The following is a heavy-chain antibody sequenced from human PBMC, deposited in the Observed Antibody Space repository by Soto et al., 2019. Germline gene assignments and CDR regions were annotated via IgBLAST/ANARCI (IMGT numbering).Heavy chain of an antibody. D-gene: IGHD3-10*01. CDR1: GGSISSGGYY. CDR3: ARETNGSGSYYNRLDY. CDR2: IYYSGST. J-gene: IGHJ4*02. Sequence: SETLSLTCTVSGGSISSGGYYWSWIRQHPGKGLEWIGYIYYSGSTYYNPSLKSRVTISVDTSKNQFSLKLSSVTAADTAVYYCARETNGSGSYYNRLDYWGQGTLVTVSS. V-gene: IGHV4-31*03.